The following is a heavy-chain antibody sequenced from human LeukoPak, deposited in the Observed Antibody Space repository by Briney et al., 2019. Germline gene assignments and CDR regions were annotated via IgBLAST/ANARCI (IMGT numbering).Heavy chain of an antibody. CDR2: ISYDGSNK. D-gene: IGHD6-13*01. V-gene: IGHV3-30*18. Sequence: GGSLRLSRAASGFTFSTYGMHWVRQAPGKWLEWVAVISYDGSNKYHADSVKGRFTISRDNTKNTMYIQMNSLRGEATAVYYCAKDLGPVPRIAAAGPTYYYYGMDVWGQGTTLTVSS. J-gene: IGHJ6*02. CDR3: AKDLGPVPRIAAAGPTYYYYGMDV. CDR1: GFTFSTYG.